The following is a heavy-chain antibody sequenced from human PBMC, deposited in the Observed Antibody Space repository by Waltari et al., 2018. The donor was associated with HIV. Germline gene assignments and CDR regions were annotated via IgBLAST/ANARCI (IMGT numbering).Heavy chain of an antibody. Sequence: EVQLVESGGGLVQPGGSLRLSCAASGFTFGSYWMPWVRQAPGKGLVWVSRINSDGSSTSYADSVKGRFTISRDNAKNTLYLQMNSLRAEDTAVYYCARDGTTVTTADAFDIWGQGTMVTVSS. V-gene: IGHV3-74*01. CDR1: GFTFGSYW. J-gene: IGHJ3*02. CDR2: INSDGSST. CDR3: ARDGTTVTTADAFDI. D-gene: IGHD4-17*01.